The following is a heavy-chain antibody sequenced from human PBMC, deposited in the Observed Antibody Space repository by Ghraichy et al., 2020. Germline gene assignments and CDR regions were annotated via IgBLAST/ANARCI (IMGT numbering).Heavy chain of an antibody. CDR3: ASSNGTLDH. J-gene: IGHJ4*02. CDR1: GPTFSVYS. Sequence: GGALRLSCAASGPTFSVYSMNWARQAPGKGWEWLSYITGSSSTIYYADSVKGRFTISRDNAKNSLYLQMNSLRAEDTAVYYCASSNGTLDHWVQGTLVTV. D-gene: IGHD1-26*01. V-gene: IGHV3-48*01. CDR2: ITGSSSTI.